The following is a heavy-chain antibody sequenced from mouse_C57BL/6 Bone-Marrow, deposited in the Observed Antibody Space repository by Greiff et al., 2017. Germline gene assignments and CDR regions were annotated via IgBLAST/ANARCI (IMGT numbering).Heavy chain of an antibody. D-gene: IGHD1-1*01. CDR3: ARRGPGSSYGYWYFDV. CDR1: GYTFTDYN. Sequence: EVQLQQSGPELVKPGASVKIPCKASGYTFTDYNMDWVKQSHGKSLEWIGDINPNNGGTIYNQKFKGKATLTVDKSSSTAYMELRSLTSEDTAVYYCARRGPGSSYGYWYFDVWGTGTTVTVSS. V-gene: IGHV1-18*01. J-gene: IGHJ1*03. CDR2: INPNNGGT.